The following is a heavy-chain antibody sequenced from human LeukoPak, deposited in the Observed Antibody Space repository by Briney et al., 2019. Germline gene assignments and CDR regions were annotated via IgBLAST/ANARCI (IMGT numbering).Heavy chain of an antibody. CDR3: ARDLGDYYDSSGYSLGY. D-gene: IGHD3-22*01. Sequence: GGSLRLSCAASGFIFSSYWMTWVRQAPGKGLEWVAVISYDGSNKYYADSVKGRFTISRDNSKNTLYLQMNSLRAEDTAVYYCARDLGDYYDSSGYSLGYWGQGTLVTVSS. J-gene: IGHJ4*02. V-gene: IGHV3-30-3*01. CDR1: GFIFSSYW. CDR2: ISYDGSNK.